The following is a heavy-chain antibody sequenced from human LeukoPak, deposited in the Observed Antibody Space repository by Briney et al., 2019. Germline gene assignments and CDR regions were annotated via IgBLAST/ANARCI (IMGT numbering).Heavy chain of an antibody. V-gene: IGHV1-8*01. Sequence: ASVEVSCKASGYTFTSYDINWVRQATGQVLEWMGWMNPNSGNTGYAQKFQGRATMSRNTSISTAYMELRSLRSEDTAVYYCARWASHCSSTSCYDHYYYYGMDVWGQGTTVTVSS. J-gene: IGHJ6*02. D-gene: IGHD2-2*01. CDR3: ARWASHCSSTSCYDHYYYYGMDV. CDR2: MNPNSGNT. CDR1: GYTFTSYD.